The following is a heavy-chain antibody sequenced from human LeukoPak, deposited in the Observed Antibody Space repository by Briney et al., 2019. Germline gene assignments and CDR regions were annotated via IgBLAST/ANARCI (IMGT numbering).Heavy chain of an antibody. CDR3: ARGKSGYPWYLDL. CDR1: GGSISSYY. CDR2: IYYSGST. Sequence: PSETLSLTCTVSGGSISSYYWSWIRQPPGKGLEWIGYIYYSGSTNYNPSLKSRVTISVDTSKNQFSLKLSFVTAADTAVYYCARGKSGYPWYLDLWGRGTLVTVSS. D-gene: IGHD3-3*01. V-gene: IGHV4-59*01. J-gene: IGHJ2*01.